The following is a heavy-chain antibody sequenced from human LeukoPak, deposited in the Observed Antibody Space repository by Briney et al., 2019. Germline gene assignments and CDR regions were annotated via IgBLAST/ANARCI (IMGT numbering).Heavy chain of an antibody. D-gene: IGHD2-2*01. Sequence: ASVKVSCKASGYTFTGYYMHWVRQAPGQGLEWMGWINPNSGGTNYAQKFQGRVTMTRDTSISTAYMELSRLRSDDTAVYYCARIDCGSTSCHDFDYWGQGTLVTVSS. CDR1: GYTFTGYY. CDR3: ARIDCGSTSCHDFDY. CDR2: INPNSGGT. V-gene: IGHV1-2*02. J-gene: IGHJ4*02.